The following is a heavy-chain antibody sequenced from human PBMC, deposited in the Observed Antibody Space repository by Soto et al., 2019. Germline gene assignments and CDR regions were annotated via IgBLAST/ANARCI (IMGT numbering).Heavy chain of an antibody. CDR3: ARVRTSNGMDV. J-gene: IGHJ6*02. CDR1: GASTSSFY. V-gene: IGHV4-59*01. CDR2: MYHSGRS. Sequence: PSETLSLTCIVSGASTSSFYWSWIWQPPGKELEWIGYMYHSGRSSYNPSLKSRVTISVDTSTNQFSLRLRSVTAAATAVYYCARVRTSNGMDVWGQGTTVTVSS. D-gene: IGHD2-2*01.